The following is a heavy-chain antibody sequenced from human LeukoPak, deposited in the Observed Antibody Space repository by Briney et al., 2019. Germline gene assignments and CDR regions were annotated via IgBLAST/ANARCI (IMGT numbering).Heavy chain of an antibody. J-gene: IGHJ4*02. CDR3: ARHLHYGPWER. D-gene: IGHD4-17*01. CDR2: IIPIFGTA. V-gene: IGHV1-69*06. CDR1: GGTFRSYA. Sequence: GASVKVSCKASGGTFRSYAISWVRQAPGQGLEWMGGIIPIFGTANYAQKFQGRVTITADKSTSTAYMELSRLRSEDTAVYYCARHLHYGPWERWGQGTLVTVSS.